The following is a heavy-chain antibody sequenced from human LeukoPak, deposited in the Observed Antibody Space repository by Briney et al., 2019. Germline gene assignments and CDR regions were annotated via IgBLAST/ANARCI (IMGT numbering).Heavy chain of an antibody. CDR1: GGSFSDYY. D-gene: IGHD6-19*01. V-gene: IGHV4-34*01. CDR2: INHSGST. CDR3: ATIAVAAKIPAPFDY. J-gene: IGHJ4*02. Sequence: PSETLSLTCAVYGGSFSDYYWSWIRQPPGKGLEWIGKINHSGSTNYNPSLKSRFTISVDTSKNQFSLKLSSVTAADTAVYYCATIAVAAKIPAPFDYWGQGTLVTVSS.